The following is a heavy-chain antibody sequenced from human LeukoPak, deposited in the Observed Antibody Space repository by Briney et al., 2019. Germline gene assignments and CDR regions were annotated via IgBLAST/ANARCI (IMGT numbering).Heavy chain of an antibody. CDR1: GFTFGDYA. Sequence: PGGSLRLSCTASGFTFGDYAMSWVRQAPGKGLEWVGFIRSKAYGGTTEYAASVKGRFTISRDDSKSIACLQMNSLKTEDTAVYYCTREHTAMDAFDIWGQGTMVTVSS. CDR3: TREHTAMDAFDI. CDR2: IRSKAYGGTT. V-gene: IGHV3-49*04. J-gene: IGHJ3*02. D-gene: IGHD5-18*01.